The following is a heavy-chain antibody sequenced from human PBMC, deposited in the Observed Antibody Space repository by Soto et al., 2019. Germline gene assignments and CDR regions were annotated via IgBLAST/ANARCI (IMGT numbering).Heavy chain of an antibody. J-gene: IGHJ5*02. V-gene: IGHV4-30-2*01. CDR2: IFQTGST. D-gene: IGHD2-15*01. Sequence: SETLSLTCAVSGGSISSGGYSWSWIRQPPGKGLEWIGYIFQTGSTYYNPSLKSRVTISLDRSKNQFSLTLNSGTAADTAIYYCARLGGCRGGSCYPNWFDPWGQGTLVTVSS. CDR1: GGSISSGGYS. CDR3: ARLGGCRGGSCYPNWFDP.